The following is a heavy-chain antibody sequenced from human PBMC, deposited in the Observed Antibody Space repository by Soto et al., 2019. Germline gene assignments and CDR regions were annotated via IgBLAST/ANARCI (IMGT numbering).Heavy chain of an antibody. CDR3: ARGARYSSSWYRARRNWFDP. V-gene: IGHV3-13*01. D-gene: IGHD6-13*01. J-gene: IGHJ5*02. CDR2: IGTAGDT. CDR1: GFTFSSYD. Sequence: LRLSCAASGFTFSSYDMHWVRQATGKGLEWVSAIGTAGDTYYPGSVKGRFTISRENAKNSLYLQMNSLRAGDTAVYYCARGARYSSSWYRARRNWFDPWGQGTLVTVSS.